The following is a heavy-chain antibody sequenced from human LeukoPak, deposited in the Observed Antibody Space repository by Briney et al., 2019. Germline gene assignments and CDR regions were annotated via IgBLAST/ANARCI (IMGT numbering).Heavy chain of an antibody. V-gene: IGHV1-8*01. J-gene: IGHJ4*02. CDR2: MNPNSGNT. CDR3: ARVRTIFGVETYDY. D-gene: IGHD3-3*01. CDR1: GYTFTSYD. Sequence: ASVKVSCKASGYTFTSYDINWVRQATGQGLEWMGWMNPNSGNTGYAQKFQGRVTMTRNTSISTAYMELSSLRSEDTAVYYCARVRTIFGVETYDYWGQGTLVTVSS.